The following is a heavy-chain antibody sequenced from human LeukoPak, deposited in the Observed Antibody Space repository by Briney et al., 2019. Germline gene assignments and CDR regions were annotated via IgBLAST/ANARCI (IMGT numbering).Heavy chain of an antibody. Sequence: SVTVSCKASGGTFSSYAISWVRQAPGQGLEWIGGIIPIFGTANYAQKFQGRVTITADESTSTAYMELSSLRSEDTAVYYCARFFYGSGGRNWFDPWGQGTLVTVSS. V-gene: IGHV1-69*13. CDR1: GGTFSSYA. CDR3: ARFFYGSGGRNWFDP. CDR2: IIPIFGTA. J-gene: IGHJ5*02. D-gene: IGHD3-10*01.